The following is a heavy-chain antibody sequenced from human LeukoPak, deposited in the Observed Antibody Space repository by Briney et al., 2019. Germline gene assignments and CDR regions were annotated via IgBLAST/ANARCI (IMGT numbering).Heavy chain of an antibody. CDR2: INHSGST. CDR3: ARCRFGKQIDY. V-gene: IGHV4-34*01. J-gene: IGHJ4*02. Sequence: PSETLSLTCADYGGSFSGYYLSWIRQPPGKGLEWIGEINHSGSTNYNPSLKSRVTISVDTSKNQFSLKLSSVTAADTAVYYCARCRFGKQIDYWGQGTLVTVSS. CDR1: GGSFSGYY. D-gene: IGHD3-10*01.